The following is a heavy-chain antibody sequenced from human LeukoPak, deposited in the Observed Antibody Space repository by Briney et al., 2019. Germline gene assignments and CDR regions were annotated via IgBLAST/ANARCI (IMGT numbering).Heavy chain of an antibody. D-gene: IGHD3-22*01. CDR1: GFTFDDYA. CDR3: AKANYYDSSGSIYYFDY. J-gene: IGHJ4*02. Sequence: GGSLRLSCAASGFTFDDYAMHWVRQAPGKGLEWVSGISWNSGSIGYADSVKGRFTISRDNAKNSLYLQMNSLRAEDMALYYCAKANYYDSSGSIYYFDYGGQGTLVTVSS. CDR2: ISWNSGSI. V-gene: IGHV3-9*03.